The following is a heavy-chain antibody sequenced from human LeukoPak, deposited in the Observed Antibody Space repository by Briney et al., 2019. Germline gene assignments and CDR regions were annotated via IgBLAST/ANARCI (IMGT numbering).Heavy chain of an antibody. Sequence: GGSLRLSCAASGFTFDDYGMSWVRQAPGKGLEWVAVISYDLGKKYYEDSVKGRFTISRDNSKNTLYLQMNSLRAEDTAVYYCAKDDYYDTSGYRDWGQGTLVTVSS. J-gene: IGHJ4*02. D-gene: IGHD3-22*01. V-gene: IGHV3-30*18. CDR2: ISYDLGKK. CDR1: GFTFDDYG. CDR3: AKDDYYDTSGYRD.